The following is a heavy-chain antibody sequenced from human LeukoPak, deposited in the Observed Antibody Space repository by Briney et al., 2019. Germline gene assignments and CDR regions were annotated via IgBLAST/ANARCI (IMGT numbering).Heavy chain of an antibody. Sequence: PGGSLRLSCAASGFTFSSYDMHWVRQATGKGLEWVSAIGTAGDTYYPGSVKGRFTISRENAKNSLYLQMNSLRAGDTAVYYCARGSYYYDSSGYYYFDYWGRGTLVTVSS. J-gene: IGHJ4*02. CDR3: ARGSYYYDSSGYYYFDY. V-gene: IGHV3-13*01. CDR2: IGTAGDT. CDR1: GFTFSSYD. D-gene: IGHD3-22*01.